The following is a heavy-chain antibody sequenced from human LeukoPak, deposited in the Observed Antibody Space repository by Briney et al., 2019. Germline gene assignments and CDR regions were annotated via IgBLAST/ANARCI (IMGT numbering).Heavy chain of an antibody. Sequence: GGSLRLSCAVSGFTFTTYSVNWVRQAPGKGLEWVSSISSSSSYIYYADSVKGRFTVSRDNDKNSVYLQMNSLRAEDTGVYYCARGYCSNGACYGLFDYWGQGTLVAVSS. D-gene: IGHD2-8*01. V-gene: IGHV3-21*01. CDR2: ISSSSSYI. CDR1: GFTFTTYS. CDR3: ARGYCSNGACYGLFDY. J-gene: IGHJ4*02.